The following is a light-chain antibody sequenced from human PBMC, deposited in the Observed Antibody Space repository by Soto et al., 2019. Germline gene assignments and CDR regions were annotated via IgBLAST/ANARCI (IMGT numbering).Light chain of an antibody. CDR1: QSISSY. J-gene: IGKJ1*01. V-gene: IGKV1-39*01. CDR3: QQSYSTRWT. Sequence: DIQMTQSPSSLSASVGDRVTITCRASQSISSYLNWYQQKPGKAPKLLIYAASSLQSGVPSRFSGSGSRTDFTLTISSLQPEDFATYYCQQSYSTRWTFGQGTKVAIK. CDR2: AAS.